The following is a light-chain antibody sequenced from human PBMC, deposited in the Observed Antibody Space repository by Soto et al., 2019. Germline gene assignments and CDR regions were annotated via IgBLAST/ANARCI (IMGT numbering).Light chain of an antibody. CDR3: QQSFSTLWT. Sequence: DIQVTQSPSSLSASVGDRVTITCRASQNINNYLNWYQQKPGKAPKLLIYAASSLQSGVPSRFSGSGSGTDCTLTISRLQPEDFATYYCQQSFSTLWTFGQGTKVEIK. V-gene: IGKV1-39*01. CDR2: AAS. CDR1: QNINNY. J-gene: IGKJ1*01.